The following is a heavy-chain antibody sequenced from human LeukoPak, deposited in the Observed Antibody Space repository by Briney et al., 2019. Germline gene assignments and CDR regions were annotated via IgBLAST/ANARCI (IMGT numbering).Heavy chain of an antibody. CDR2: IYSCCST. D-gene: IGHD4-23*01. Sequence: GGSLRLSCAASGFTVSSNYMNWVRQAPGKGLEWVSVIYSCCSTYYADYVRGRFTISRDNSKNTLFLQMNSLRAEDTAEYYCARGDDYGGAWYYFDYWGQGTLVTVSS. CDR3: ARGDDYGGAWYYFDY. V-gene: IGHV3-53*01. J-gene: IGHJ4*02. CDR1: GFTVSSNY.